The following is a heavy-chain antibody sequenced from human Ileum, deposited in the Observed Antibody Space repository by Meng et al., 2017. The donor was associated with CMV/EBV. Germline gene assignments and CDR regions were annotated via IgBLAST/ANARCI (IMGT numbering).Heavy chain of an antibody. J-gene: IGHJ4*02. V-gene: IGHV3-11*04. CDR1: GLPFSASY. CDR2: ISSSGRPI. D-gene: IGHD5-12*01. CDR3: ARGYSGYNYLDY. Sequence: CAASGLPFSASYMRWIRQAPGKGLEWVSSISSSGRPINYAASVKGRFTISRDNAKNSLYLQMNSLRAEDTAVFYCARGYSGYNYLDYWGQGTLVTVLL.